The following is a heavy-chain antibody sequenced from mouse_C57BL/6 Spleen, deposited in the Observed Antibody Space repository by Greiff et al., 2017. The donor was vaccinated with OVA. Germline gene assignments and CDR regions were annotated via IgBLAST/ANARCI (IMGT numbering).Heavy chain of an antibody. V-gene: IGHV1-69*01. CDR3: ARSDYGYGGYFDY. CDR1: GYTFTSYW. J-gene: IGHJ2*01. CDR2: IDPSDSYT. D-gene: IGHD2-2*01. Sequence: VKLQQPGAELVMPGASVKLSCKASGYTFTSYWMHWVKQRPGQGLEWIGEIDPSDSYTNYNQKFKGKSTLTVDKSSSTAYMQLSSLTSEDSAVYYCARSDYGYGGYFDYWGQGTTLTVSS.